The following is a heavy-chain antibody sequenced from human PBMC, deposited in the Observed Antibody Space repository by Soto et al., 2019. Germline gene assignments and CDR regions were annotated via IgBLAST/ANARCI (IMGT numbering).Heavy chain of an antibody. Sequence: QVQLQQWGAGLLKPSETLSLTCAVYGGSFSGYYWSWIRQPPGKGLEWIGEINHSGSTNYNPSLKIRVTISVDTSKNQFSLKLSSVTAADTAVYYCAGEYGDYGVIDYWGQGTLVTVSS. CDR2: INHSGST. D-gene: IGHD4-17*01. V-gene: IGHV4-34*01. CDR1: GGSFSGYY. J-gene: IGHJ4*02. CDR3: AGEYGDYGVIDY.